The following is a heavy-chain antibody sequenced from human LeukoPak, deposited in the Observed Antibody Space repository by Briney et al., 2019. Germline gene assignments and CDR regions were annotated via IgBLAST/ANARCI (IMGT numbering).Heavy chain of an antibody. CDR2: ISGSGGST. J-gene: IGHJ4*02. CDR1: GFTFSSYA. V-gene: IGHV3-23*01. Sequence: GGSLRLSCAASGFTFSSYAMSWVRQAPGKGLEWVSAISGSGGSTYYADSVKGRFTISRDNSKNTLYLQMNSLRAEDTAVYYCAKDLSWGVTIRRGVGCFDYWGQGTLVTVSS. D-gene: IGHD4-17*01. CDR3: AKDLSWGVTIRRGVGCFDY.